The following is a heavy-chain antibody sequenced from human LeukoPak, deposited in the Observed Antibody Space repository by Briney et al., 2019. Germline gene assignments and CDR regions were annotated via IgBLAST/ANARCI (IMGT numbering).Heavy chain of an antibody. V-gene: IGHV3-30-3*01. CDR1: GFTFSSYW. Sequence: GGSLRLSCAASGFTFSSYWMSWVRQAPGKGLEWVAVISYDGSNKYYADSVKGRFTISRDNSKNTLYLQMNSLRAEDTAVYYCARDSGSSLVYWGQGTLVTVSS. D-gene: IGHD3-10*01. CDR2: ISYDGSNK. J-gene: IGHJ4*02. CDR3: ARDSGSSLVY.